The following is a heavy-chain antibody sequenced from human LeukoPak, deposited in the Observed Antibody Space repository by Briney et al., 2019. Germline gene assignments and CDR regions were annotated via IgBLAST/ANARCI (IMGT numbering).Heavy chain of an antibody. V-gene: IGHV3-48*03. Sequence: QSGGSLRLSCAASGFSFSSYEMNWVRQAPGKGLEGVSYISSSGSGIYNADSVKGRFTISRDNAKNSLYLQMNSLRAEDTAVYYCARGYYYGSGTLGPFDPWGQGTLVTVSS. CDR1: GFSFSSYE. J-gene: IGHJ5*02. D-gene: IGHD3-10*01. CDR3: ARGYYYGSGTLGPFDP. CDR2: ISSSGSGI.